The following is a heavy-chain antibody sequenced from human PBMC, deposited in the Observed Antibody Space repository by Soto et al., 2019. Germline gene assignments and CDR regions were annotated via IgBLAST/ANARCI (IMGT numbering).Heavy chain of an antibody. CDR2: IYWDDDK. CDR3: AHKRTTFGY. J-gene: IGHJ4*02. D-gene: IGHD1-1*01. V-gene: IGHV2-5*02. Sequence: ESGPTLVNPTQTLTLTCTFSGFSLSSSGVGVGWIRQPPGKALEWLALIYWDDDKHYSPSLKTRLTITKDTSKNQVVLTIANMDPVDTATYYCAHKRTTFGYWGQGTLVTVS. CDR1: GFSLSSSGVG.